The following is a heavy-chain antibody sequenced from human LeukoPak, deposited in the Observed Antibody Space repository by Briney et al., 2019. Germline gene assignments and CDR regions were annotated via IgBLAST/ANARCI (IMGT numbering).Heavy chain of an antibody. Sequence: ASVKLSCKASGHTFTGQFIHWLRQAPGQGLEWMGWIDPSSGVPHYAQKFQDTITLTRDTSIATAYMEVHRLQSDDTAVYYCARSGFSTGFYLDFWGQGTLISVSS. J-gene: IGHJ4*02. V-gene: IGHV1-2*02. CDR3: ARSGFSTGFYLDF. CDR1: GHTFTGQF. CDR2: IDPSSGVP. D-gene: IGHD2-8*02.